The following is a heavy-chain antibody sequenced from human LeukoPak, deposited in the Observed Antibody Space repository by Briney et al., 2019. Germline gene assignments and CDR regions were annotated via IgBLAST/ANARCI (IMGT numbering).Heavy chain of an antibody. CDR1: GFTFSSYW. V-gene: IGHV3-74*01. CDR2: INSDGSST. CDR3: ARDRNFYYYGSGSYPGTR. Sequence: GGSLRLSCAASGFTFSSYWMHWVRQAPGKGLVWVSRINSDGSSTSYADSVKGRFTISRDNAKNTLYLQMNSLRAEDTAVYYCARDRNFYYYGSGSYPGTRWGQGALVTVSS. J-gene: IGHJ4*02. D-gene: IGHD3-10*01.